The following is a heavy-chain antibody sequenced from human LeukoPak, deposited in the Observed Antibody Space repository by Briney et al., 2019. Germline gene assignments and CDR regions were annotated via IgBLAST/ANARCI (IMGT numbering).Heavy chain of an antibody. Sequence: SETLSLTCTVSGGSISSYYWSWIRQPPGKGLEWIGYIYYSGSTNYNPSLKSRVTISVDTSKNQFSLKLSSVTAADTAVYYCARNTYYDFWEPTEYYFDYWGQGTLVTVSS. CDR3: ARNTYYDFWEPTEYYFDY. J-gene: IGHJ4*02. V-gene: IGHV4-59*01. D-gene: IGHD3-3*01. CDR1: GGSISSYY. CDR2: IYYSGST.